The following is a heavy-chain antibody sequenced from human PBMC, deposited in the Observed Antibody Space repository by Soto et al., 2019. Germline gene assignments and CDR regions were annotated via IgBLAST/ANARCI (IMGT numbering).Heavy chain of an antibody. D-gene: IGHD3-22*01. CDR3: AREYPGYYDSSGYFYYYYYGMDV. J-gene: IGHJ6*02. CDR1: GCTLTSYD. Sequence: ASVKVSSKASGCTLTSYDINCVRQATGQGLEWLGGMNPNSGNTGYAQKFQGRVTMTRNTSISTAYMELSSLRSEDTAVYYCAREYPGYYDSSGYFYYYYYGMDVWGQGTTVTVSS. CDR2: MNPNSGNT. V-gene: IGHV1-8*01.